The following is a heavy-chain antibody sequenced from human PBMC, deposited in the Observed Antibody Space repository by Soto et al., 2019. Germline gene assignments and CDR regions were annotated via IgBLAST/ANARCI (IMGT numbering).Heavy chain of an antibody. J-gene: IGHJ3*02. Sequence: PGGSLRLSCEASGFICSSYDMSWVRQAPGKGLEWVSTILVGGSTHYEDSVKGRFTISRGRSKNTVYLEMNSLTAGDTAVYYCAKATATGGGAFDICGQGTMVTVSS. CDR2: ILVGGST. D-gene: IGHD2-8*02. V-gene: IGHV3-23*01. CDR3: AKATATGGGAFDI. CDR1: GFICSSYD.